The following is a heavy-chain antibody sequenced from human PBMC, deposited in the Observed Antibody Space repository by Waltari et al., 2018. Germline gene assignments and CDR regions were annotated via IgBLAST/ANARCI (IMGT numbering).Heavy chain of an antibody. D-gene: IGHD2-15*01. CDR3: ARHRDRDAFDI. V-gene: IGHV1-69*02. CDR1: GGPFNTYT. J-gene: IGHJ3*02. CDR2: IIPILGIA. Sequence: QVQLVQSGAEVKKPGSSVTVSCKASGGPFNTYTLSWVRQAPGQGLEWMGRIIPILGIANYAQKFQGRVTITADKSTNTAYKNLSSLRSEDTAVYYCARHRDRDAFDIWGQGTMVTVSS.